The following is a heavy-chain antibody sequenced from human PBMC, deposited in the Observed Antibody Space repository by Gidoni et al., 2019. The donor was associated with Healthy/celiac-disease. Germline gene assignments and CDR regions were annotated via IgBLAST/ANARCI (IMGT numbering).Heavy chain of an antibody. CDR3: AHSRIAVAGTGYYYYGMDV. D-gene: IGHD6-19*01. CDR2: IYWDDDK. V-gene: IGHV2-5*02. CDR1: GFSLSTSGVG. J-gene: IGHJ6*02. Sequence: QITLKESGPTLVKPTQTLTLTCTFSGFSLSTSGVGVGWIRQPPGKALEWLALIYWDDDKRYSPSLKSRLTITKDTSKNQVVLTMTNMDPVDTATYYCAHSRIAVAGTGYYYYGMDVWGQGTTVTVSS.